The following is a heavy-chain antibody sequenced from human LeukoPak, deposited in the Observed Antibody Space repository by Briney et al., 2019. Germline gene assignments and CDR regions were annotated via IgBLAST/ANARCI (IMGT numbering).Heavy chain of an antibody. CDR1: GGSISSGVYS. V-gene: IGHV4-30-2*01. J-gene: IGHJ3*02. Sequence: SETLSLTCAVSGGSISSGVYSWTWVRQPPGKGLEWIGYIHHSRNTYYKSSLKGRITMSLDRSKNQFSLILTSVTAADTAVYFCARNYYDTSGYPYDAFDIWGQGTLVAVSS. CDR3: ARNYYDTSGYPYDAFDI. CDR2: IHHSRNT. D-gene: IGHD3-22*01.